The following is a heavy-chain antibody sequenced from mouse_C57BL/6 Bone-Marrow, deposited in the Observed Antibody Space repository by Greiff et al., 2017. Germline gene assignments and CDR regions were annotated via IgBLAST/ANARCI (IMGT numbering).Heavy chain of an antibody. CDR2: IYPRSGNT. Sequence: QVQLQQSGAELARPGASVKLSCKASGYTFTSYGISWVKQRTGQGLEWIGEIYPRSGNTYYNEKFKGKATLTADKSSSTAYMELRSLTSEDSAVYFCAREVGYYYRDYAMDYWGQGTSVTVSS. CDR3: AREVGYYYRDYAMDY. CDR1: GYTFTSYG. J-gene: IGHJ4*01. D-gene: IGHD2-3*01. V-gene: IGHV1-81*01.